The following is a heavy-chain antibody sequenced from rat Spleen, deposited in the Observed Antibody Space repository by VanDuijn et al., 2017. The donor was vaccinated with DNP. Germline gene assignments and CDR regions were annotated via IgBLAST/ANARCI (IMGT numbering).Heavy chain of an antibody. CDR3: ATSPGPNWFAH. J-gene: IGHJ3*01. D-gene: IGHD1-4*01. CDR2: ISYDGGSN. CDR1: GFTFSNFP. Sequence: EVQLVESGGGLVQPGRSMKLSCTASGFTFSNFPMAWVRQAPTKGLEWVAYISYDGGSNYYGDSVKGRFTISRDNANRTLYLQMDSLRSEDTATYYCATSPGPNWFAHWGQGTLVTVSS. V-gene: IGHV5-25*01.